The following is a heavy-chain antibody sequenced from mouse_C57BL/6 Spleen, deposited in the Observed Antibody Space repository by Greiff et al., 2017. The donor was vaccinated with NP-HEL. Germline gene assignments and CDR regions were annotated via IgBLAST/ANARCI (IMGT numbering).Heavy chain of an antibody. D-gene: IGHD2-1*01. J-gene: IGHJ2*01. CDR1: GYTFTGYW. V-gene: IGHV1-9*01. CDR2: IIPGSGST. Sequence: VQLLQSGAELMKPGASLKLSCTATGYTFTGYWIEWVQQRPGHGLEWVGDIIPGSGSTYYPEKFKGKATFSADTSTNTAYMQLSSLTTEDSAIYYCASQIDYGHYGDYWGQGTTLTVSS. CDR3: ASQIDYGHYGDY.